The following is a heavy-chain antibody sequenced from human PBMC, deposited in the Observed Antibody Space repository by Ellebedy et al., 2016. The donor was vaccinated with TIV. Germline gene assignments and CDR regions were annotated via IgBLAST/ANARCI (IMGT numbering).Heavy chain of an antibody. D-gene: IGHD2-15*01. CDR3: ANTRFCSGGSCYFDF. V-gene: IGHV5-51*01. Sequence: KVSCKGSGYNFSRYWIGWVRQMPGKGLEWMGIIYPGDSATRYNPSFQGQVTISADKSISTAYLHWSSLKASDTAMYYCANTRFCSGGSCYFDFWGQGTLVTVSS. J-gene: IGHJ4*02. CDR1: GYNFSRYW. CDR2: IYPGDSAT.